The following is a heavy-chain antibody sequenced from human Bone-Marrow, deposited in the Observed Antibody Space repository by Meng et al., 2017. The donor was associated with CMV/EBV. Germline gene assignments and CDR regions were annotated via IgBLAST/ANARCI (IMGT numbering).Heavy chain of an antibody. V-gene: IGHV1-2*02. Sequence: ASVKVSCKASGYTFTGYYMHWVRQAPGQGLEWMGWINPNSGGTNYAQKFQGRVTMTRDTSISTAYMELSRLRSDDTAVYYCARGRGNYYYYYGMDVWGQGTTVTVSS. CDR1: GYTFTGYY. CDR3: ARGRGNYYYYYGMDV. J-gene: IGHJ6*02. D-gene: IGHD3-16*01. CDR2: INPNSGGT.